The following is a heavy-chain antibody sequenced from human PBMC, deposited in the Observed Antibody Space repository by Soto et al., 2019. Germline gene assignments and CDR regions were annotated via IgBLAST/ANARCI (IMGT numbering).Heavy chain of an antibody. CDR3: ARLRGGARNNWFDP. CDR1: GGSISSSSYY. V-gene: IGHV4-39*01. Sequence: SETLSLTCTVSGGSISSSSYYWGWIRQPPGKGLEWIGSIYYSGSTYYNPSLKGRVTISVDTSKNQFSLKLSSVTAADTAVYYCARLRGGARNNWFDPWGQGTLVTVSS. J-gene: IGHJ5*02. CDR2: IYYSGST.